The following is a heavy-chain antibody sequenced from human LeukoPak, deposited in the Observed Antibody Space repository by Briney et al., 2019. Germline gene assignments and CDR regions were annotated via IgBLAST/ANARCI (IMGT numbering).Heavy chain of an antibody. CDR1: GYTFTGYY. V-gene: IGHV1-2*02. CDR3: ARRVLWFGELPFNWFDP. Sequence: ASVKVSCKASGYTFTGYYMHWVRQAPGQGLEWMGWINPNSGGTNYAQKFQGRVTMTRDTSISTAYMELSRLRSDDTAVYYCARRVLWFGELPFNWFDPWGQGTLVTVSS. D-gene: IGHD3-10*01. CDR2: INPNSGGT. J-gene: IGHJ5*02.